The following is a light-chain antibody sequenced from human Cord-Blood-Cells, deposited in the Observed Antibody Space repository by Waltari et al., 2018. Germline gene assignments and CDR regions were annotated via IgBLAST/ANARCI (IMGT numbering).Light chain of an antibody. V-gene: IGLV5-45*02. CDR2: YKSDSDK. CDR1: SGINVGTYR. Sequence: QAVLTQPSSLSASPGASASLTCTLRSGINVGTYRIYWYQQKPGSPPQYLLRYKSDSDKQQGSGVPSRCPGSKDASANAGILLISGLQSEDEADYYCMIWHSSAWVFGGGTKLTVL. J-gene: IGLJ3*02. CDR3: MIWHSSAWV.